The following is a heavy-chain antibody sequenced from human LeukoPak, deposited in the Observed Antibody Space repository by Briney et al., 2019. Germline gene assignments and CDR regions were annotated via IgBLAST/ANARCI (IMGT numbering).Heavy chain of an antibody. J-gene: IGHJ5*02. CDR2: IYYRGNT. CDR1: GTFITSSSAYW. V-gene: IGHV4-4*02. D-gene: IGHD1-7*01. Sequence: SGTLSLTCDVFGTFITSSSAYWWSWVRQPPGKGLEWIGEIYYRGNTRYNPSLKSRVTMSVDTSRNQFSLKLTSVTAADTAVYYCARGGTRFDPWGQGTLVTVSS. CDR3: ARGGTRFDP.